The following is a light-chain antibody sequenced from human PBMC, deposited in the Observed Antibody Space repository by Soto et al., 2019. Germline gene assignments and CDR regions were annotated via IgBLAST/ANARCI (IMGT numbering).Light chain of an antibody. CDR1: QNIDTY. CDR2: AAS. Sequence: DIQMTQSPPSLSASVGDKVTITCRASQNIDTYLNWFQQKLGKAPRLIIFAASSVQNGVPSRFSGSGSGTDFPLTITSLRPEDFGTYYCQQTFSIPFTFGPGNRLDIK. CDR3: QQTFSIPFT. J-gene: IGKJ3*01. V-gene: IGKV1-39*01.